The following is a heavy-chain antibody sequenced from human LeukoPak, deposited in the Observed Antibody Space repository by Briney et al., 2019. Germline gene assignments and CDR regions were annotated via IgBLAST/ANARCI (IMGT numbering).Heavy chain of an antibody. CDR2: IYPGDSDT. CDR3: AGGGSGSYPPDAFDI. Sequence: GESLKISCKGSGYSFTSYWICWVRQMPGKGLEWMGIIYPGDSDTRYSPSFQGQVTISADKSISTAYLQWSSLKASDTAMYYCAGGGSGSYPPDAFDIWGQGTMVTVSS. D-gene: IGHD3-10*01. V-gene: IGHV5-51*01. J-gene: IGHJ3*02. CDR1: GYSFTSYW.